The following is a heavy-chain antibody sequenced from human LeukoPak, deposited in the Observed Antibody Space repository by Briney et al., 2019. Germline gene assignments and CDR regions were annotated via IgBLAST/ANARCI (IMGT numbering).Heavy chain of an antibody. V-gene: IGHV3-21*01. D-gene: IGHD5-24*01. CDR1: GFTFSSYS. CDR3: ARDPRDGYDFDY. Sequence: PGGSLRLSCAASGFTFSSYSMNWVRQAPGNGLAWVSSISSSSSYIYYADSVKGRFTISRGNAKNSLYLQMNSLRAEDTAVYYCARDPRDGYDFDYWGQGTLVTVSS. J-gene: IGHJ4*02. CDR2: ISSSSSYI.